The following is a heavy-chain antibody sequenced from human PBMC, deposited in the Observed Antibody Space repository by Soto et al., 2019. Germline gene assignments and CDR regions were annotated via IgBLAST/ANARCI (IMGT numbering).Heavy chain of an antibody. Sequence: SETLFLTCTVSGSPISSSRSYWGWIRQPPGKGLEGIGSIYYSGSTYYNPSLKSRVTISVDTSKNQFSLKLSSVTAADTAVYYCASPTIAFYNWFDPWGQGPLVTVS. CDR2: IYYSGST. V-gene: IGHV4-39*01. CDR3: ASPTIAFYNWFDP. CDR1: GSPISSSRSY. D-gene: IGHD3-3*02. J-gene: IGHJ5*02.